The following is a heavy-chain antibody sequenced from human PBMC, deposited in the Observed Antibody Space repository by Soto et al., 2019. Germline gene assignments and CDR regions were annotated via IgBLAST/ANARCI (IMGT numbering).Heavy chain of an antibody. J-gene: IGHJ4*02. Sequence: ASVKVSCTASGYTFTRYAMHWVRQAPGQRLEWMGWVNAGNGNTKYSQKFQGRVTITRDTSASTAYMELSSLRSEDTAVYYCASNQQLVYYFDYWGQGTLVTVSS. D-gene: IGHD6-13*01. CDR1: GYTFTRYA. CDR3: ASNQQLVYYFDY. V-gene: IGHV1-3*01. CDR2: VNAGNGNT.